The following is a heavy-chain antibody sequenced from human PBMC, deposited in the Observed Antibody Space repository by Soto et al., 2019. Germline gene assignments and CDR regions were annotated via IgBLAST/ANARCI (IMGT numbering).Heavy chain of an antibody. J-gene: IGHJ4*02. CDR1: GYTFTSYG. CDR2: ISAYNGNT. D-gene: IGHD2-15*01. CDR3: ARDAWAYCSGGSFYSDY. Sequence: QVQLVQSGAEVKKPGASVKVSCKASGYTFTSYGISWVRQAPGQGLEWMGWISAYNGNTNYAQKLQGRVTMTTDTSTSTAYMELRSLRSDDTAVYYCARDAWAYCSGGSFYSDYWGQGTLVTVSS. V-gene: IGHV1-18*01.